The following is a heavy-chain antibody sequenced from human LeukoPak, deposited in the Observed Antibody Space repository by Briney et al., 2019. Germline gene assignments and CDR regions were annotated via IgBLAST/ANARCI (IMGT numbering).Heavy chain of an antibody. J-gene: IGHJ4*02. CDR3: ARGYYDFWSGYCLDY. D-gene: IGHD3-3*01. Sequence: ASVKVSCKASGGTFSSYAISWVRQAPGQGLEWMGGIIPIFGTANYTQKFQGRVTITTDESTSTAYMELSSLRSEDTAVYYCARGYYDFWSGYCLDYWGQGTLVTVSS. V-gene: IGHV1-69*05. CDR1: GGTFSSYA. CDR2: IIPIFGTA.